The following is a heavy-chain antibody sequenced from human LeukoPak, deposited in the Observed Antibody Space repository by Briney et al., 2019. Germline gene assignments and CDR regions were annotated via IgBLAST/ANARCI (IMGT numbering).Heavy chain of an antibody. CDR1: GVSISSSSYY. CDR3: TGGSGYYDAFDI. D-gene: IGHD3-22*01. CDR2: IYFGGST. J-gene: IGHJ3*02. V-gene: IGHV4-39*02. Sequence: PSETLSLTCTVSGVSISSSSYYWGWIRQPPGKGLEWIGSIYFGGSTYYDPSLKSRLTISVDTSKNHFSLRLSSVTAADTAVYYCTGGSGYYDAFDIWGQGTMVTVSS.